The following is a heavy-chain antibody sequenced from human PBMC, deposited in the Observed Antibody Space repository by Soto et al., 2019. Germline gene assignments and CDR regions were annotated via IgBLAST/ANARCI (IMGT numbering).Heavy chain of an antibody. D-gene: IGHD2-21*02. Sequence: EVQLLESGGSLVQPGGSLRLSCEASGFSFSDYAMTWVRQAPGKGLEWVSLLGAGGGARNYADSVKGRFTISRDNSKNTVFLLMTSLRPEDTAIYYCARIRSTVTVRSYFDYWGQGTLVTVSS. CDR2: LGAGGGAR. J-gene: IGHJ4*02. V-gene: IGHV3-23*01. CDR1: GFSFSDYA. CDR3: ARIRSTVTVRSYFDY.